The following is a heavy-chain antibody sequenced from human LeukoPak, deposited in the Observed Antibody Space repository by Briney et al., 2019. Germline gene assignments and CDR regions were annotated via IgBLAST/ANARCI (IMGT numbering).Heavy chain of an antibody. CDR3: ARGPIDDYYYSYMDV. D-gene: IGHD3-16*02. V-gene: IGHV3-33*01. CDR2: IGKDGSNK. Sequence: GGSLRLSCGAAGFILSSYGMHWVRQAPGKGLEWVGVIGKDGSNKYYVDAVKGRFTISRDNTQKTMYLQMNSLRAEDTAVYYCARGPIDDYYYSYMDVWGKGTTVTVSS. CDR1: GFILSSYG. J-gene: IGHJ6*03.